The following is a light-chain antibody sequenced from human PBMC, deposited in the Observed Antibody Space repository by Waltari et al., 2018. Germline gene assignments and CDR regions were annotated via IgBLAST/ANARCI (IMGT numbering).Light chain of an antibody. CDR2: AAS. J-gene: IGKJ3*01. CDR1: QDIASW. Sequence: QMTQSPLSVSASIGYRVAISCRASQDIASWLAWYQQHPGKAPRLLVYAASNLQSGVPSRFSGSGSGTNFTLTINSLQPEDFATYYCQLAQRFPFFGPGTKVDVK. CDR3: QLAQRFPF. V-gene: IGKV1-12*01.